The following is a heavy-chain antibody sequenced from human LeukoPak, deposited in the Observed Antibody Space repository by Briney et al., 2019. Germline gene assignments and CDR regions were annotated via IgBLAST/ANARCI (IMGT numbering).Heavy chain of an antibody. CDR2: INSDGSST. Sequence: GGSLRLSCAASGFTFSSYWMHWVRQAPGKGLVWVSRINSDGSSTSYADSVKGRFTISRDNAKSTLYLQMNSLRAEDTAVYCCARGASSSWLYYFDYWGQGTLVTVSS. CDR1: GFTFSSYW. D-gene: IGHD6-13*01. J-gene: IGHJ4*02. V-gene: IGHV3-74*01. CDR3: ARGASSSWLYYFDY.